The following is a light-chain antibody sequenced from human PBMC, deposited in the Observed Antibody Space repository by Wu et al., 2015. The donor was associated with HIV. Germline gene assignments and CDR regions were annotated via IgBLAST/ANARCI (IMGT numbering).Light chain of an antibody. V-gene: IGKV1-17*03. J-gene: IGKJ5*01. Sequence: QMTQSPSAMSASVGDRVTITCRANQGISTYLAWFQQKPGKVPKRLISGASTLQSGVPSRFSGSGSGTELTLTISSLQPEDFATYYCLQYNSYPRTFGQGTRLEIK. CDR2: GAS. CDR3: LQYNSYPRT. CDR1: QGISTY.